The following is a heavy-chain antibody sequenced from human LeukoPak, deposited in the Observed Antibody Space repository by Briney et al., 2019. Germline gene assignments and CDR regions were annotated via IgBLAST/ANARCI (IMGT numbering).Heavy chain of an antibody. J-gene: IGHJ4*02. D-gene: IGHD2-15*01. Sequence: ASETLSLTCAVYGGSFSGYYWSWIRQPPGKGLEWIGEINHSGSTNYNPSLKSRVTISVDTSKNQFSLKLSSVTAADTAVYYCARGFCSGGSCGPRPFDYWGQGTLVTVSS. CDR1: GGSFSGYY. V-gene: IGHV4-34*01. CDR2: INHSGST. CDR3: ARGFCSGGSCGPRPFDY.